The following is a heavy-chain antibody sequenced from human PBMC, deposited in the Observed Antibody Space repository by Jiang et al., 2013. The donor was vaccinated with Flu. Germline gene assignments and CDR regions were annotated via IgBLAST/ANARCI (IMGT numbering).Heavy chain of an antibody. Sequence: GAEVKKPGASVKVSCKASGYTFTSYGISWVRQAPGQGLEWMGWISAYNGNTNYAQKLQGRVTMTTDTSTSTAYMELRSLRSDDTAVYYCARDLGRGGISGYYYVLKDYWGQGTLVTVSS. CDR2: ISAYNGNT. CDR1: GYTFTSYG. V-gene: IGHV1-18*01. J-gene: IGHJ4*02. D-gene: IGHD3-22*01. CDR3: ARDLGRGGISGYYYVLKDY.